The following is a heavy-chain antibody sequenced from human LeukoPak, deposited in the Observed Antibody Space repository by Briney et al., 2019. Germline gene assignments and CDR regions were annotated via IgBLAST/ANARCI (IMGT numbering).Heavy chain of an antibody. CDR3: VRDGDAYNFDF. D-gene: IGHD5-24*01. V-gene: IGHV3-74*01. CDR2: IKYDGSYT. Sequence: GWPLRLSGGASGFTFNAFGMNWVRQDQGKGLEWVSRIKYDGSYTNYADSVKGRFTISRDNARNTLSLHMISLRAEDTAVYFCVRDGDAYNFDFWGQGVLVTVSS. J-gene: IGHJ4*02. CDR1: GFTFNAFG.